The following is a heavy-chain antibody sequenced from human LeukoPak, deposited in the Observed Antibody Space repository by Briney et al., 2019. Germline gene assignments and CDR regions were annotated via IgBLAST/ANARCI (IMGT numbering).Heavy chain of an antibody. CDR1: GFTFSDYG. Sequence: GGALRLSCAASGFTFSDYGIHWVRQAPGKGPEWVAVIWYDGTNKYYGDSVKGRFTISRDNSKNTLYLQMNSLRAEDTAVYYCAKDRGSYSTKADSWGQGTLVTVAS. J-gene: IGHJ5*01. CDR2: IWYDGTNK. V-gene: IGHV3-33*06. CDR3: AKDRGSYSTKADS. D-gene: IGHD1-26*01.